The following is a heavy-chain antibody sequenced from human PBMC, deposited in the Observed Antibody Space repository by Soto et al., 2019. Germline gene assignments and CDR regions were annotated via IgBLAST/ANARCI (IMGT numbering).Heavy chain of an antibody. J-gene: IGHJ5*02. Sequence: RASVKGSCTTSGYTFTDYYIHWVRQAPGQGLEWVGWINPNSGGTNYAQKFQGRVTMTRDTSISTAYMELSRLRSDDTAVYYCIRESRFLEGSFDPWGQGTPVTVPS. CDR1: GYTFTDYY. V-gene: IGHV1-2*02. CDR3: IRESRFLEGSFDP. CDR2: INPNSGGT. D-gene: IGHD3-3*01.